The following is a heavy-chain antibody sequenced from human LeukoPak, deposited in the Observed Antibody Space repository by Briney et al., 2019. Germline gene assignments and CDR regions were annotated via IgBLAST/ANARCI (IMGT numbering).Heavy chain of an antibody. CDR2: ISSSSTI. J-gene: IGHJ5*02. CDR3: ARDGVLLWFGELDH. CDR1: GFTFDDYA. Sequence: GGSLRLSCAASGFTFDDYAMHWVRQAPGKGLEWVSYISSSSTIYYADSVKGRFTISRDHAKNSLYLQMNSLRDEDTAMYYCARDGVLLWFGELDHWGQGTLVTVSS. V-gene: IGHV3-69-1*01. D-gene: IGHD3-10*01.